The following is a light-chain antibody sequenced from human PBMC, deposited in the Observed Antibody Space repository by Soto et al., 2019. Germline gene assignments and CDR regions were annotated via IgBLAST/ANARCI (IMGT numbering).Light chain of an antibody. CDR1: SSNIGAGYD. CDR3: QSYDSSRSGNVV. V-gene: IGLV1-40*01. Sequence: QSVLTQPPSVSGPPGQRVNIACTGSSSNIGAGYDVHWYQKIPGTAPKLLIYDNSNRPSGVPDRFSGSKSGTSASLAITGLQAEDEADYYCQSYDSSRSGNVVFGGVKKLTVL. J-gene: IGLJ2*01. CDR2: DNS.